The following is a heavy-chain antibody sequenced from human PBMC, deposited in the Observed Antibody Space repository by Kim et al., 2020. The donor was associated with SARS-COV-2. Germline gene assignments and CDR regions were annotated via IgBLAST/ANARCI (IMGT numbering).Heavy chain of an antibody. D-gene: IGHD2-15*01. Sequence: GGSLRLSCTASAFTFSTYPLHWVRQAPGKGLEWVAFISVDGTTKYYADSVRGRFTLSRDSSRNTVFLHMSSLRTEDTAVYYCARDRGRGYCRGGNCYSDGFDYWGQGTLVTVSS. J-gene: IGHJ4*02. CDR2: ISVDGTTK. CDR1: AFTFSTYP. V-gene: IGHV3-30-3*01. CDR3: ARDRGRGYCRGGNCYSDGFDY.